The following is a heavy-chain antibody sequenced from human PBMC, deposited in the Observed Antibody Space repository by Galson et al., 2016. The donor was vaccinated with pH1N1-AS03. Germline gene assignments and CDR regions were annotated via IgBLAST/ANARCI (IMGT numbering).Heavy chain of an antibody. D-gene: IGHD6-19*01. Sequence: SLRLSCAASGFTFSIYAMTWVRQTPGKGLEWVSSIGGTSGTTYYADSVKGRFTISRDTSKNTLYLQMKSLRAEDTAVYYCAKDGSGCPPLQGSLDFWGQGTLVTVSS. CDR3: AKDGSGCPPLQGSLDF. CDR2: IGGTSGTT. CDR1: GFTFSIYA. V-gene: IGHV3-23*01. J-gene: IGHJ4*02.